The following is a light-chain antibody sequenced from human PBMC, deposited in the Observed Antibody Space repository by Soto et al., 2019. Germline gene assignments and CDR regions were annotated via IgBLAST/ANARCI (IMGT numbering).Light chain of an antibody. J-gene: IGLJ1*01. CDR1: SSDVGSYNL. V-gene: IGLV2-23*01. CDR3: CSYAGSWKDYV. CDR2: EGS. Sequence: QSVLTQPASVSGSPGQSITISCTGTSSDVGSYNLVSWYQQHPGKAPKLMIYEGSKRPSGVSNRFSGSKSGNTTSLTISGLQAEDEADYYCCSYAGSWKDYVFGTGTKVTVL.